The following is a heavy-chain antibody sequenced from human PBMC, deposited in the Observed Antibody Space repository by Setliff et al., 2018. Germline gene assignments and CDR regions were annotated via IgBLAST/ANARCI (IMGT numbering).Heavy chain of an antibody. CDR3: ATRKSSGRLYYMDV. J-gene: IGHJ6*03. V-gene: IGHV4-61*09. CDR2: IYTSWST. CDR1: GDSISSRRNY. D-gene: IGHD1-26*01. Sequence: TLSLTCTVSGDSISSRRNYWGWFRQPAGKELEWIGQIYTSWSTNYNPSLKSRVTISLDTSKNQVSLRLSSVTAADTAVYYCATRKSSGRLYYMDVWGKGTTVTVS.